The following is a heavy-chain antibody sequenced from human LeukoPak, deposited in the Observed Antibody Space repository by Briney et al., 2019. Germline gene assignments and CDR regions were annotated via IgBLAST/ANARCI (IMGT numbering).Heavy chain of an antibody. CDR2: INPNSGGT. Sequence: ASVKVSCKASGYTFTGYYMHWVRQAPGQGLEWMGWINPNSGGTNYAQKFQGRVTMTRDTSISTAYMELSRLRSDDTAVYYCARARGVSRFAVVGFFDYWGQGTLVTVSS. CDR3: ARARGVSRFAVVGFFDY. CDR1: GYTFTGYY. D-gene: IGHD3-10*02. V-gene: IGHV1-2*02. J-gene: IGHJ4*02.